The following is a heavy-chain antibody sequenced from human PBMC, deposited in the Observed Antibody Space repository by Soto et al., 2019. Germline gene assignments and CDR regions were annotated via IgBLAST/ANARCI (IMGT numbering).Heavy chain of an antibody. CDR3: ASFSIAATDPYGMDV. CDR1: GYTFTSYG. CDR2: ISAYNGNT. V-gene: IGHV1-18*03. Sequence: QVQLEQSGAEVKKPGASVKVSCKASGYTFTSYGISWVRQAPGQGLEWMGWISAYNGNTNYAQKLQGRVTMTTDTSTSTAYMELRSLRSDDMAVYYCASFSIAATDPYGMDVWGQGTTVTVSS. D-gene: IGHD6-13*01. J-gene: IGHJ6*02.